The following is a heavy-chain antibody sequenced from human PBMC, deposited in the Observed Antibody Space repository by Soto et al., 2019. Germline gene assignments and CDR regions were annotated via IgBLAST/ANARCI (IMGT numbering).Heavy chain of an antibody. J-gene: IGHJ4*02. Sequence: PSETLSLTCTVSGGSISSYYWSWIRQPPGKGLEWIGYIYYSGSTNYNPSLKSRVTISVDTSKNQFSLKLSSVTAADTAVYYCAGAAAGTFADYWGQGTLVTVSS. D-gene: IGHD6-13*01. CDR2: IYYSGST. V-gene: IGHV4-59*01. CDR1: GGSISSYY. CDR3: AGAAAGTFADY.